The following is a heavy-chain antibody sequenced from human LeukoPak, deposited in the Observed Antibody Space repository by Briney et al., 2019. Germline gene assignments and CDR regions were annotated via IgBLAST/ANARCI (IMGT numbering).Heavy chain of an antibody. CDR1: GYTFTSYD. D-gene: IGHD3-10*01. V-gene: IGHV1-8*01. CDR3: AIRYGSGEKYYYYYYMDV. CDR2: MNPNSGST. J-gene: IGHJ6*03. Sequence: GASVKVSCKASGYTFTSYDINWVRQATGQGLEWMGWMNPNSGSTGYAQKFRGRVTMTRNTSISTAYMGLSSLRSEDTAVYYCAIRYGSGEKYYYYYYMDVGGKGTTVTVSS.